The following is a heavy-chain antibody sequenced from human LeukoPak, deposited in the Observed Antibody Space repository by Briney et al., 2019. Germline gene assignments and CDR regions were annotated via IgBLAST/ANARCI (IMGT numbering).Heavy chain of an antibody. Sequence: GGSLRLSCAASGFTFSGSAMHWVRQASGKGLEWVGRIRSKADSYATVYAASVKGRFTISRDDSKNTAYLQMISLKTEDTAVYYCSRLSTGSVNYSYYGMDVWGQGTTVTVSS. CDR3: SRLSTGSVNYSYYGMDV. D-gene: IGHD3-16*02. J-gene: IGHJ6*02. CDR2: IRSKADSYAT. CDR1: GFTFSGSA. V-gene: IGHV3-73*01.